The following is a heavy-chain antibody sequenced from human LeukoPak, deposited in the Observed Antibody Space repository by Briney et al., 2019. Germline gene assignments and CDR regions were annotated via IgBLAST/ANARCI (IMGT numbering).Heavy chain of an antibody. CDR2: IYYSGST. CDR1: GGSISSSSFY. V-gene: IGHV4-39*07. CDR3: AREHKAVRGVNRFDP. J-gene: IGHJ5*02. D-gene: IGHD3-10*01. Sequence: SETLSLTCTVSGGSISSSSFYWGWIRQPPGKGLEWIGNIYYSGSTYYNPSLKSRVTISLDTSKNQFSLKLTSVTAADTAVYYCAREHKAVRGVNRFDPWGQGTLVTVSS.